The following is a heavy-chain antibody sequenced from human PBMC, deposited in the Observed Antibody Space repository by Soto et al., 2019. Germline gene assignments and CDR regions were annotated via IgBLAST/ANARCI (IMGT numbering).Heavy chain of an antibody. CDR1: SDSMNSGGYY. V-gene: IGHV4-31*03. Sequence: KTSETLSLTCSVSSDSMNSGGYYWSWIRQHPGKGLEWIGYIYSNGDTYYNPSLKSRVTISVDTSKNQFPLNLTSVTGADTAVYYCARRGGSSSGYYYYAFDVWGQGTKVTVSS. D-gene: IGHD6-6*01. CDR3: ARRGGSSSGYYYYAFDV. CDR2: IYSNGDT. J-gene: IGHJ6*02.